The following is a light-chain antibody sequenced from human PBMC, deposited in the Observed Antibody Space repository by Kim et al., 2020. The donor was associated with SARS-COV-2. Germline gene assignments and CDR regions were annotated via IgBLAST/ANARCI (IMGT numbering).Light chain of an antibody. Sequence: QAVVTQPPSVSGAPGQRVTISCTGSSSNIGTGYDVHWYQHLPGTAPKLLIYGDNNRPSGVPERFSGFKSGTSASLAIAGLQAEDEADYYCQSYDTGLSVVFGGGTQLTVL. CDR3: QSYDTGLSVV. J-gene: IGLJ2*01. CDR1: SSNIGTGYD. CDR2: GDN. V-gene: IGLV1-40*01.